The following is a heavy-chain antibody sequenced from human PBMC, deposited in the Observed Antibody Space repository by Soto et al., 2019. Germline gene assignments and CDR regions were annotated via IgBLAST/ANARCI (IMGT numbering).Heavy chain of an antibody. CDR2: IWSGGNNR. Sequence: PGGSLRLSCAASGFTFSTYGMHWVRQAPGKGLEWLAVIWSGGNNRYNVDSVKGRFTISRDDSKNTVYLQMNSLRAEDTAVYYCARDSVRAAPDFDYWGQGTLVTVSS. V-gene: IGHV3-33*01. J-gene: IGHJ4*02. D-gene: IGHD6-25*01. CDR3: ARDSVRAAPDFDY. CDR1: GFTFSTYG.